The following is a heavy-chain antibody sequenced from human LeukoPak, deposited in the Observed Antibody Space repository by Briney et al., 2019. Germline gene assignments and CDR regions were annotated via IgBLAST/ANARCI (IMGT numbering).Heavy chain of an antibody. CDR1: GYSISSGYY. J-gene: IGHJ3*02. V-gene: IGHV4-38-2*01. Sequence: SETLSLTCAVSGYSISSGYYWGWIRQPPGKGLEWIGGIYHSGSTYYNPSLKSRVTISVDTSKNQFSLKLSSVTAADTAVYYCARHLGSGWYGAFDIWGQGTMVTVSS. D-gene: IGHD6-19*01. CDR3: ARHLGSGWYGAFDI. CDR2: IYHSGST.